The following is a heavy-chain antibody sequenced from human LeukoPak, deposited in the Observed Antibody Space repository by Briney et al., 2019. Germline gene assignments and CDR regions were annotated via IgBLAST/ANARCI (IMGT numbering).Heavy chain of an antibody. D-gene: IGHD2-15*01. CDR3: ARGILYCSGGSCYGYFDY. Sequence: GASVKVSCQASGYTFTGYYIHWVRQAPGQGLEWMGWINPNSGGTNYAQKFQGRVTMTRDTSISTAYMELSRLTSDDTAVYYCARGILYCSGGSCYGYFDYWGQGTLVTVSS. V-gene: IGHV1-2*02. CDR1: GYTFTGYY. J-gene: IGHJ4*02. CDR2: INPNSGGT.